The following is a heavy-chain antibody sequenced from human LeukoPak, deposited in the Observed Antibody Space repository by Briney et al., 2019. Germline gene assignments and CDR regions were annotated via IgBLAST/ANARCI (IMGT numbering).Heavy chain of an antibody. CDR3: ARDNYDILTGYDWAQFDP. CDR2: IYYSGST. V-gene: IGHV4-39*07. Sequence: SETLSLTCTVSGGSISSSSYYWGWIRQPPGKGLEWIGSIYYSGSTYYNPSLKSRVTMSVDTSKNQFSLKLSSVTAADTAVYYCARDNYDILTGYDWAQFDPWGQGTLVTVSS. CDR1: GGSISSSSYY. J-gene: IGHJ5*02. D-gene: IGHD3-9*01.